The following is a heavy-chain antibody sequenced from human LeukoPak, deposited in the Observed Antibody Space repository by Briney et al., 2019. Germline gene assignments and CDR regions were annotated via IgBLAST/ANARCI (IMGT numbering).Heavy chain of an antibody. J-gene: IGHJ5*02. CDR2: IYHTGDT. D-gene: IGHD4-23*01. CDR1: GSTVSNDVIS. CDR3: GKVGGNSNS. V-gene: IGHV4-31*02. Sequence: SESLCLSCSASGSTVSNDVISWDCIRQQPGKGLEWIGYIYHTGDTFYNPSLKSRVTISLDTSQNQFSLKMTSVTGADTAMYYCGKVGGNSNSWGQGTLVTVSS.